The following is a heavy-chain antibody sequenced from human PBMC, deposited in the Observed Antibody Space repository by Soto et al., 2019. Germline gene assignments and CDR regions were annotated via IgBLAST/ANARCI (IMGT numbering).Heavy chain of an antibody. CDR3: TTYSSSWYRFDY. CDR2: IKSKTDGGTT. V-gene: IGHV3-15*01. J-gene: IGHJ4*02. CDR1: GFTFINAW. D-gene: IGHD6-13*01. Sequence: PGGSLRLSCAASGFTFINAWMSWVRQAPGKGLEWVGRIKSKTDGGTTDYAAPVKGRFTISRDDSKNTLYLQMNSLKTEDTAAYYCTTYSSSWYRFDYWGQGTLVTVSS.